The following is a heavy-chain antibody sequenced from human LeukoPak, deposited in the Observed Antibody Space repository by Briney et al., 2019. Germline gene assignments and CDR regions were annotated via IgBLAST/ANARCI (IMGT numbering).Heavy chain of an antibody. CDR2: ISAYNNNT. CDR1: GYTFTSYG. CDR3: ARDRPSSWTIPPDY. Sequence: GASVKVSFKASGYTFTSYGISWVRQAPGQGLEWMGWISAYNNNTNYAQKLQGRVTMTTDTSTSTAYMELRSLRSDDTAVYYCARDRPSSWTIPPDYWGQGTLVTVSS. J-gene: IGHJ4*02. D-gene: IGHD6-13*01. V-gene: IGHV1-18*01.